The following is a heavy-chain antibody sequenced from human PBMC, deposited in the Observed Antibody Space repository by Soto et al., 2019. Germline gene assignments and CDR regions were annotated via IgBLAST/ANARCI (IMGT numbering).Heavy chain of an antibody. J-gene: IGHJ6*02. CDR2: ISNYNGDT. Sequence: QVQLVQSGAEVKKPGASVKVSCTASGYTFTRSGISWVRQAPGQGLEWIGWISNYNGDTNYAQTFQGRVTMTTDTSTSTVYMDLRSLRSDDTAVYYCARAGVAPDCFYGMDVWGQGTPVTVSS. CDR3: ARAGVAPDCFYGMDV. D-gene: IGHD5-12*01. V-gene: IGHV1-18*01. CDR1: GYTFTRSG.